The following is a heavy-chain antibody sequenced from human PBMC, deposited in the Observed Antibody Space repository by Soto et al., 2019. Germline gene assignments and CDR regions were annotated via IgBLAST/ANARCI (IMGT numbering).Heavy chain of an antibody. CDR2: ISNDGSNK. Sequence: PGGSLRLSCAASGFSFSTYGMHWVRQAPGKGLEWVAFISNDGSNKYYADSVKGRFTISRDNSKNTLYLQMNSLRVEDTALYYCAKADYSYSWAPGDYWGQGNLVTVS. CDR1: GFSFSTYG. J-gene: IGHJ4*02. V-gene: IGHV3-30*18. CDR3: AKADYSYSWAPGDY. D-gene: IGHD6-13*01.